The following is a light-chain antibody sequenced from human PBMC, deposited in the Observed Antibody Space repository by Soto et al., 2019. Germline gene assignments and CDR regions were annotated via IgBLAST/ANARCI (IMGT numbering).Light chain of an antibody. Sequence: ENVLTQSPGTLSLSPGERATLSCRASQTVSSYLTWYQQRPGQAPRLLIYGASKTAPGIPDRFSVSGSETDFTLTISRLEPEDFALYYCQQYGTSPITFGQGTRLEIK. J-gene: IGKJ5*01. CDR1: QTVSSY. CDR3: QQYGTSPIT. CDR2: GAS. V-gene: IGKV3-20*01.